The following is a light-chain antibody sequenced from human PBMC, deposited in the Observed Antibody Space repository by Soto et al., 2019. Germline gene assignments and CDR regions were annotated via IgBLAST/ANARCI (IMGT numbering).Light chain of an antibody. Sequence: QSVLTQPASGSGAPGQSITISCTGTSSDVGGYNYVSWYQQHPGKAPKLMIYDVSNRPSGVSNRFSGSKSGNTASLTISGLKAEDEADYYCSSYTSSSTLYVFGTGTKVTVL. CDR3: SSYTSSSTLYV. J-gene: IGLJ1*01. CDR1: SSDVGGYNY. CDR2: DVS. V-gene: IGLV2-14*01.